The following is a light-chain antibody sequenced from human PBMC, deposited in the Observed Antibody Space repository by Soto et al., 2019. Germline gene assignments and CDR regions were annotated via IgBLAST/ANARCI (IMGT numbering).Light chain of an antibody. V-gene: IGKV3-20*01. CDR1: QTVRNKY. CDR3: QQFSSYPLT. J-gene: IGKJ4*01. CDR2: DAS. Sequence: EIVLTQSPGTLSVSPGERATLSCRASQTVRNKYLAWYQQKPGQAPRLMSYDASSRATGIPDRFSGGGSGTDFTLTISRLEPEDFAVYYCQQFSSYPLTFGGGTKVDIK.